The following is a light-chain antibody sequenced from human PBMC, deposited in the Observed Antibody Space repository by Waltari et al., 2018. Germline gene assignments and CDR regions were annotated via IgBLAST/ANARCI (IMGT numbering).Light chain of an antibody. J-gene: IGLJ2*01. Sequence: QSALTQPASVSGSPGQSITISCTGSSSDIGTYDWVSWYQQHPGEAPKLTIYDVRQRPSGVSDRFSGSKSGNTASLTVSGLQAEDEADYYCSTYLRSSAPVVFGGGTKLTVL. CDR2: DVR. CDR3: STYLRSSAPVV. CDR1: SSDIGTYDW. V-gene: IGLV2-14*03.